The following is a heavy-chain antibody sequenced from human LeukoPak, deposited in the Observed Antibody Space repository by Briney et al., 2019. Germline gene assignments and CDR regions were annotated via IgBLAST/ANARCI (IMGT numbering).Heavy chain of an antibody. Sequence: AETLSLTCTVSGDSISSYYWSWIRQPPGKGLEWIGYIYYSGCTNFNTSRKSRVPISVDTSKDQFSSTLDSVTAADTAFYYCSGAINSYCSHGTCFDFWGQGTLVTVSS. V-gene: IGHV4-59*08. CDR1: GDSISSYY. CDR3: SGAINSYCSHGTCFDF. CDR2: IYYSGCT. D-gene: IGHD1-26*01. J-gene: IGHJ4*02.